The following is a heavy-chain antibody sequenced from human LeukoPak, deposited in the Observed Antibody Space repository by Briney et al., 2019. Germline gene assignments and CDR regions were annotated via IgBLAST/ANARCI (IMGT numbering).Heavy chain of an antibody. CDR2: IYTSGTT. V-gene: IGHV4-4*07. CDR1: GGSFSSHY. Sequence: SETLSLTSTVSGGSFSSHYWTWIRQSAGRGLEWLGRIYTSGTTHFNPSFESRLSLSVDTSKAQFSLKLTSVTAADTAVYYCARGSPSGASFFSFWGQGTLVTVSS. J-gene: IGHJ4*02. D-gene: IGHD1-26*01. CDR3: ARGSPSGASFFSF.